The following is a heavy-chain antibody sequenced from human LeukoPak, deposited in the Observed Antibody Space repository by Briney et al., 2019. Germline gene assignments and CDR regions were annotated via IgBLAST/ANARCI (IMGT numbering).Heavy chain of an antibody. CDR1: GFTFSSYG. Sequence: GGSLRLSCAASGFTFSSYGMTWIRQAPGKGLEWVSVINYSGVSTNYADSVKGRFTISRDNSKDTVYLQMNSLGVEDTAVYYCAKDQNWEGGYWGQGTLVSVSS. D-gene: IGHD7-27*01. J-gene: IGHJ4*02. CDR3: AKDQNWEGGY. V-gene: IGHV3-23*01. CDR2: INYSGVST.